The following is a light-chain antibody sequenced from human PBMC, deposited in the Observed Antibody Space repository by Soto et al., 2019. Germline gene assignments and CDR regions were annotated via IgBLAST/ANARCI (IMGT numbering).Light chain of an antibody. CDR2: DVS. J-gene: IGKJ1*01. V-gene: IGKV3-15*01. Sequence: DIVMTQSPAILSVSPGERGTLSCRASQDIGTKLAWYQQKPGQAPSLLMYDVSTRASAAPARFSGSGSGSEFTLTISSLQSEDFAIYFCQQYYHWRTFGQGTTVDI. CDR1: QDIGTK. CDR3: QQYYHWRT.